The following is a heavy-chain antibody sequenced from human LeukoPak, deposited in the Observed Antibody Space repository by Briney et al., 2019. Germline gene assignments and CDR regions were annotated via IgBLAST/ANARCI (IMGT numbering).Heavy chain of an antibody. J-gene: IGHJ4*02. V-gene: IGHV1-3*01. CDR2: INAGNGNT. CDR3: ARDHDFGGIAAVNYFDY. D-gene: IGHD6-13*01. CDR1: GYTFTSYA. Sequence: ASVKVSCKASGYTFTSYAMHWVRQAPGQRLEWMGWINAGNGNTKYSQKFQGRVTITRDTSASTAYMELSSLRSEDTAVYYCARDHDFGGIAAVNYFDYWGQGTLVTVSS.